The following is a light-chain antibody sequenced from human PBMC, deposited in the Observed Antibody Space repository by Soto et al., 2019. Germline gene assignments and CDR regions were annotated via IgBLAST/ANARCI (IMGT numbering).Light chain of an antibody. CDR3: QQYNSYSPGWT. CDR2: DAS. CDR1: QSISSL. Sequence: DIQMTQSPSTLSASVGDRVTITCRTSQSISSLLAGYQQKPGKAPKLLIYDASSLASGVPSRFSGSGSGTEFTLTIRRLQADDFATYDGQQYNSYSPGWTFGQGTKVEVK. V-gene: IGKV1-5*01. J-gene: IGKJ1*01.